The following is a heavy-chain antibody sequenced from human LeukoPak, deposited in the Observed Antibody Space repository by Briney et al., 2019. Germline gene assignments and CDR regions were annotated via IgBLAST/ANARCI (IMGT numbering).Heavy chain of an antibody. V-gene: IGHV4-34*01. CDR2: INHSGST. J-gene: IGHJ4*02. D-gene: IGHD5-24*01. CDR1: GGSFSGYY. CDR3: ARAERDGYTKFDY. Sequence: SETLSLTCAVYGGSFSGYYWSSIRQPPGKGLEWIGEINHSGSTNYNPSLKSRVTISVDTSKNQFSLKLSSVTAADTAVYYCARAERDGYTKFDYWGQGTLVTVSS.